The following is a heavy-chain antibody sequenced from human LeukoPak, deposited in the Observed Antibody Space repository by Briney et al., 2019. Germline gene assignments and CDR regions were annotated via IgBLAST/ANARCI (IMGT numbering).Heavy chain of an antibody. V-gene: IGHV1-69*05. J-gene: IGHJ5*02. D-gene: IGHD2-2*02. CDR3: ARGYCSSTSCYTGDPNWFDP. Sequence: SVKVSCKASGGTFSSYAISWVRQAPGQGLEWMGGIIPIFGTANYAQKFQGRVTITTDESTSTAYMELSSLRSEDTAEYYCARGYCSSTSCYTGDPNWFDPWGQGTLVTVSS. CDR2: IIPIFGTA. CDR1: GGTFSSYA.